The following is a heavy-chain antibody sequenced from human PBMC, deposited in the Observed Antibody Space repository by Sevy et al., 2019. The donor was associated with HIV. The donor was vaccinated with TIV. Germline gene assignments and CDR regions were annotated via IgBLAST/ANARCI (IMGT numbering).Heavy chain of an antibody. Sequence: GGSLRLSCAASGFTFSSYGMHWVRQAPGKGLEWVAVISYDGSNKYYADSVKGRFTISRDNSKNTLYLQMNSLRAEDTAVYHCAKEGLQLEAYYFDYWGQGTLVTVSS. CDR3: AKEGLQLEAYYFDY. D-gene: IGHD6-13*01. CDR2: ISYDGSNK. V-gene: IGHV3-30*18. CDR1: GFTFSSYG. J-gene: IGHJ4*02.